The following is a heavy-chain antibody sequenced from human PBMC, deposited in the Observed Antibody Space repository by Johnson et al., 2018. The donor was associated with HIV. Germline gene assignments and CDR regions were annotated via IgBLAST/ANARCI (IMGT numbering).Heavy chain of an antibody. D-gene: IGHD3-9*01. V-gene: IGHV3-33*06. CDR2: IWYDGSNK. CDR1: GFTFSDHA. CDR3: AKDLRVFDWFNAYDAFDI. Sequence: QVQLVESGGGVVQPGRSLRLSCAASGFTFSDHAMHWVRQAPGKGLEWVAVIWYDGSNKYYPGSVKGRFTISRQNAKNSLYLQMNSLRADDTAVYYCAKDLRVFDWFNAYDAFDIWGQGTMVTVSS. J-gene: IGHJ3*02.